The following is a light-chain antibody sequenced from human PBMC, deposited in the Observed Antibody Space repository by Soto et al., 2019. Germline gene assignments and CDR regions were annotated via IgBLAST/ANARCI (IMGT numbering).Light chain of an antibody. CDR3: QQYNSYS. V-gene: IGKV1-5*02. Sequence: DIQMTQSKSSLSASVGDRVTIICRASQSISSWLAWYQQKPGKAPKLLIYDASSLESGVPSRFSGSGSGTEFTLTISSLQPDDFATYYCQQYNSYSFGQGTKVDVK. CDR1: QSISSW. J-gene: IGKJ1*01. CDR2: DAS.